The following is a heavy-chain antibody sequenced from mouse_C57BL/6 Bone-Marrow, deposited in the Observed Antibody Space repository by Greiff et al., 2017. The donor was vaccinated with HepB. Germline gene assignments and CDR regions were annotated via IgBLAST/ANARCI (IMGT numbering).Heavy chain of an antibody. V-gene: IGHV1-5*01. CDR3: TRCGAYYYGSSYGAMDY. CDR1: GYTFTSYW. J-gene: IGHJ4*01. CDR2: IYPGNSDT. D-gene: IGHD1-1*01. Sequence: VQLQQSGTVLARPGASVKMSCKTSGYTFTSYWMHWVKQRPGQGLEWIGAIYPGNSDTSSNQKFKGKAKLTAVTSASTAYMELSSLTNEDSAVYYCTRCGAYYYGSSYGAMDYWGQGTSVTVSS.